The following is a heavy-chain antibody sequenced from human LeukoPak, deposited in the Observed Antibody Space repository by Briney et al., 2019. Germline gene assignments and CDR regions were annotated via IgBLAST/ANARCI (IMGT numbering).Heavy chain of an antibody. J-gene: IGHJ4*02. CDR2: ISSSSSYI. CDR1: GFTFSSYS. D-gene: IGHD2-21*01. Sequence: GGSLRLSCAASGFTFSSYSMKWVRQAPGKGLEWVSSISSSSSYIYYADSMKSRFTIARDNAKNSLYLQMNSLRAEDTAVYYWARGLAYCGGDCYTYFDYWGQGTLVTVSS. CDR3: ARGLAYCGGDCYTYFDY. V-gene: IGHV3-21*01.